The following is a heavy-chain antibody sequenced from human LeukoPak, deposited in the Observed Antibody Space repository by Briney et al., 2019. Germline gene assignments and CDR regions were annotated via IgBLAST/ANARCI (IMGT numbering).Heavy chain of an antibody. V-gene: IGHV3-48*03. CDR3: ARDVNWNYCDY. CDR2: ISSSGSTI. CDR1: GFTFSSYE. Sequence: GGSLRLSCAASGFTFSSYEMNWVRQAPGKGLEWVSYISSSGSTIYYADSVKGRFTISRDNAKNSLYLQMNSLRAKDTAVYYCARDVNWNYCDYWGHGTLVTVSS. J-gene: IGHJ4*01. D-gene: IGHD1-20*01.